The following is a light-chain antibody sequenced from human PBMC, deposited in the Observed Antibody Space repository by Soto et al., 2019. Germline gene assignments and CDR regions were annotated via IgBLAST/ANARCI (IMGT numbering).Light chain of an antibody. CDR1: QRVTSN. V-gene: IGKV3-15*01. CDR2: GAF. CDR3: QQYNNWPLT. Sequence: EIVMTQSPVTLSVSPGERATLSCRASQRVTSNLGWYQHKPGQAPRLLIYGAFTRATGIPARFSGSGSGTEFTLTISSLQSEDFAVYYCQQYNNWPLTFGGGTKVEIK. J-gene: IGKJ4*01.